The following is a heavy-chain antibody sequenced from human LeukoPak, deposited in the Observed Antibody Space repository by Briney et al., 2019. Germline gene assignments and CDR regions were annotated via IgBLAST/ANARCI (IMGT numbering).Heavy chain of an antibody. CDR1: GFTFSSYS. J-gene: IGHJ4*02. D-gene: IGHD3-9*01. CDR2: ISSSSSYI. Sequence: PGGSLRLSCAASGFTFSSYSMNWVRQAPGKGLEWVSSISSSSSYIYYADSVKGRFTISRDNAKNSLYLQMNSLRAEDTAVYYCARALGPRYFDWLYVDYWGQGTLVTVSS. V-gene: IGHV3-21*01. CDR3: ARALGPRYFDWLYVDY.